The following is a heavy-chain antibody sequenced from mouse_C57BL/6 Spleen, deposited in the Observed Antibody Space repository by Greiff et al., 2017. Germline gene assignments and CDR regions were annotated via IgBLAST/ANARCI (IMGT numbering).Heavy chain of an antibody. CDR1: GYTFTSYW. J-gene: IGHJ2*01. CDR2: IYPGSGST. Sequence: VQLQQPGAELVKPGASVKMSCKASGYTFTSYWITWVKQRPGQGLAWIGDIYPGSGSTNYNEKFKSKATLTVDTSSSTAYMQLSSLTSEDSAVYYCARGRTGLACGYWGQGTTLTVSS. V-gene: IGHV1-55*01. D-gene: IGHD4-1*01. CDR3: ARGRTGLACGY.